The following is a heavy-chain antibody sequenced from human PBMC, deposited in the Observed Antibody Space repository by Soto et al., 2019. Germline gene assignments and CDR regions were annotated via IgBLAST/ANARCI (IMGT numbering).Heavy chain of an antibody. CDR2: ISGSGGST. CDR3: ANPAYYDSSGYWVG. V-gene: IGHV3-23*01. Sequence: GGSLRLSCAASGFTFSSYAMSWVRQAPGKGLEWVSAISGSGGSTYYADSVKGRFTISRDNSKNTLYLQMNSLRAEDTAVYYCANPAYYDSSGYWVGWGQGTLVTVSS. CDR1: GFTFSSYA. J-gene: IGHJ4*02. D-gene: IGHD3-22*01.